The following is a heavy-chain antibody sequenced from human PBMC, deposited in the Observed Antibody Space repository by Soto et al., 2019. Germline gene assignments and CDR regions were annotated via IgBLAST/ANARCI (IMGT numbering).Heavy chain of an antibody. V-gene: IGHV1-69*13. CDR1: GGTFSSYA. CDR2: IIPIFGTA. CDR3: ARRITSDFWSGYYRCYYYYGMDV. J-gene: IGHJ6*02. D-gene: IGHD3-3*01. Sequence: ASVKVSCKASGGTFSSYAISWVRQAPGQGLEWMGGIIPIFGTANYAQKFQGRVTITADESTSTAYMELSSLRSEDTAVYYCARRITSDFWSGYYRCYYYYGMDVWGQGTTVTVSS.